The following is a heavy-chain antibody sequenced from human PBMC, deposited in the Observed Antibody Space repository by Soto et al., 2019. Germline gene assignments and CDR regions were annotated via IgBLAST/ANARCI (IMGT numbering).Heavy chain of an antibody. J-gene: IGHJ5*02. CDR3: GITMIRGVIWGTDP. CDR2: IFSNDEK. V-gene: IGHV2-26*02. D-gene: IGHD3-10*01. CDR1: GFSLSNARMG. Sequence: QGTLKESGPVLVKPTETLTLTCIVYGFSLSNARMGVTWIRQPPGKALEWLAHIFSNDEKFYNTSLKSRLTISKDTSKSQVVFTMTNMDPVDTATYYCGITMIRGVIWGTDPWGQGTLVTVSS.